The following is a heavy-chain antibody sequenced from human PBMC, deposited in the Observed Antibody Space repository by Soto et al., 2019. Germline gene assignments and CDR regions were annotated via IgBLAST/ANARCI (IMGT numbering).Heavy chain of an antibody. CDR1: GGSISSYY. D-gene: IGHD3-22*01. Sequence: QVQLQESGPGLVKPSETLSLTCTVSGGSISSYYWSWIRQPPGKGLEWIGYIYYSGSTNYNPSLTRRVTISVDTSKNQFSLKLSSVTAADTAVYSCARASRNYYDSSGQLAYWYFDLWGRGTLVTVSS. J-gene: IGHJ2*01. CDR2: IYYSGST. V-gene: IGHV4-59*01. CDR3: ARASRNYYDSSGQLAYWYFDL.